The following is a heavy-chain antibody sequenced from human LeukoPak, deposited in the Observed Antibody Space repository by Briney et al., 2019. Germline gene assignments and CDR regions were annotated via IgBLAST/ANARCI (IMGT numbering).Heavy chain of an antibody. CDR2: INPGGGST. D-gene: IGHD6-13*01. CDR1: GYTFTSYY. J-gene: IGHJ4*02. Sequence: ASVKVSCKASGYTFTSYYMHWVRQAPGQGLEWMGIINPGGGSTSYAQKFQGRVTMTRDTSTSTVYMELSSLRSEDTAVYYCASGVGAAAHFPSYFDNWGQGTLVTVSS. CDR3: ASGVGAAAHFPSYFDN. V-gene: IGHV1-46*01.